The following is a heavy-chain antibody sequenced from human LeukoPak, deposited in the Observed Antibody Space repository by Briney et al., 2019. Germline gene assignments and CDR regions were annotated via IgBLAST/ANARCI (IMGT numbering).Heavy chain of an antibody. V-gene: IGHV3-23*01. Sequence: GGSLRLSCAASGFIFSNYAMGWGRQAPGKGLEWVSSITGSGGNTYYADSVKGRFTFSRDDSKNTLHLQMNSLRAEDTAVYYCVRGLDYFDYWGQGTLVTVSS. CDR2: ITGSGGNT. CDR1: GFIFSNYA. D-gene: IGHD6-6*01. CDR3: VRGLDYFDY. J-gene: IGHJ4*02.